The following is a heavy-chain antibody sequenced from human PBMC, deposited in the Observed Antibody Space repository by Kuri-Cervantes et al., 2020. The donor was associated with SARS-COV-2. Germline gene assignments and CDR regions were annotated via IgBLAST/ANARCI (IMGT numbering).Heavy chain of an antibody. Sequence: ASVKVSCKASGYTFTRYGISWVRQAPGQGLEWMGWISAYNGNTNYAQKLQGRVNMNTDTSTSTAYMELRSLRSDDTAVYYCARDPPTYYYDSSGYVSVFDIWGQGTMVTVSS. V-gene: IGHV1-18*04. J-gene: IGHJ3*02. D-gene: IGHD3-22*01. CDR1: GYTFTRYG. CDR3: ARDPPTYYYDSSGYVSVFDI. CDR2: ISAYNGNT.